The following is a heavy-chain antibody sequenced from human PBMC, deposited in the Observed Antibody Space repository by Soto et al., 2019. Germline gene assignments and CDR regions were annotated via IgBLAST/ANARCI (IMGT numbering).Heavy chain of an antibody. V-gene: IGHV4-31*03. D-gene: IGHD1-26*01. CDR2: IYYSGST. CDR1: GGSISSGGYY. CDR3: ARDKESGSPTPYAFDI. Sequence: SETLSLTCTVSGGSISSGGYYWSWIRQHPGKGLEWIGYIYYSGSTYYNPSLKSRVTISVDTSKNQFSLKLSSVTAADTAVYYCARDKESGSPTPYAFDIWGQGTMVTVSS. J-gene: IGHJ3*02.